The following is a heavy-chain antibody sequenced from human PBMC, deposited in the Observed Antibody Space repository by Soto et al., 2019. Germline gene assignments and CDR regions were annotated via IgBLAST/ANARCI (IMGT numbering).Heavy chain of an antibody. D-gene: IGHD2-2*01. V-gene: IGHV1-18*01. Sequence: ASVKVSCKTSGYTFSNYGITWVRQAPGQPLEWLGWISLYSDGTNYAQKFQGRVSMTTDTSTTTAYMELRRLRTDDTAVYYCARVVPGAEAWFGPWGQGTLVTVSS. CDR3: ARVVPGAEAWFGP. CDR1: GYTFSNYG. CDR2: ISLYSDGT. J-gene: IGHJ5*02.